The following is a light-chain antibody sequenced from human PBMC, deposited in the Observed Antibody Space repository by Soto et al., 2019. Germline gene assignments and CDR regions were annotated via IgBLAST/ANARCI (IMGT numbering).Light chain of an antibody. J-gene: IGKJ4*01. CDR1: ESVLYSSNNKNY. Sequence: DIVITESPDSLAVSLGERATSTCKSSESVLYSSNNKNYLAWYQQKPGQPPKLLISWASTRESGVPDRFSASGSGTDFTLTISSLQAEDVAVYYCQQYYTTLALTFGQGTKVDIK. CDR3: QQYYTTLALT. V-gene: IGKV4-1*01. CDR2: WAS.